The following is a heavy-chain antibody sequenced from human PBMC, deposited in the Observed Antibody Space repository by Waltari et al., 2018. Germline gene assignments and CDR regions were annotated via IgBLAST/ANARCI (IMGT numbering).Heavy chain of an antibody. D-gene: IGHD2-2*03. CDR1: GFTFRNYA. CDR2: IDGPTTNT. Sequence: DVHLLESGGSLVQPGGSLRLSCVASGFTFRNYALSWVRKSPGKGLELVSHIDGPTTNTHYADSVKGRFTISRDNSRNTVYLQMNSLTADDSAVYFCATWITAHFDYWGRGTLVTVSS. J-gene: IGHJ4*02. V-gene: IGHV3-23*01. CDR3: ATWITAHFDY.